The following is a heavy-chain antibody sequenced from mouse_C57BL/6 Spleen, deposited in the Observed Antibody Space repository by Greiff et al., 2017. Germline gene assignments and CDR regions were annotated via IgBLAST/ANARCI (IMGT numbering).Heavy chain of an antibody. V-gene: IGHV5-6*01. D-gene: IGHD2-4*01. CDR3: ARDDYDSSAMDY. Sequence: EVLLVESGGDLVKPGGSLKLSCAASGFTFSSYGMSWVRQTPDQRLEWVATISSGGSYTNYTDSVKGRFTISTDNATNTLYLQLSSLTSEDTAMYYCARDDYDSSAMDYWGQGTSVTVSS. J-gene: IGHJ4*01. CDR2: ISSGGSYT. CDR1: GFTFSSYG.